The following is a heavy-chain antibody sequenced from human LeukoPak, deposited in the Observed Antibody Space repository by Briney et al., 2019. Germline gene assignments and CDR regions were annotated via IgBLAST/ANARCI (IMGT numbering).Heavy chain of an antibody. Sequence: SETLSLTCTVSGGSISSYYWIWIRQPPGKGLEWIGYIYYSGSTNYNPSLKSRVTISVDTSKNQFSLRLSSVTAADTAVYYCARLESGSYDYWGQGTLVTVSS. CDR2: IYYSGST. CDR3: ARLESGSYDY. J-gene: IGHJ4*02. D-gene: IGHD1-26*01. CDR1: GGSISSYY. V-gene: IGHV4-59*08.